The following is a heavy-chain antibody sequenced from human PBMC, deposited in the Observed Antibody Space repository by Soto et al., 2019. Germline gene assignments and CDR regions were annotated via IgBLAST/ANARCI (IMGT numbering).Heavy chain of an antibody. Sequence: PSETLSLTCDVSDESVTSPGNYWNWIRQRPDTGLEWIGYISSGGSPFYNTSLKSRVSISLDTSKNVISLALRSVTAADTAVYYCTLNHCAGGGCYDRDYWGRGTRVTVSS. CDR1: DESVTSPGNY. CDR3: TLNHCAGGGCYDRDY. CDR2: ISSGGSP. D-gene: IGHD2-15*01. J-gene: IGHJ1*01. V-gene: IGHV4-31*11.